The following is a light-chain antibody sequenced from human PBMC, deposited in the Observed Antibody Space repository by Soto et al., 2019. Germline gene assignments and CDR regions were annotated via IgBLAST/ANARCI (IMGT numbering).Light chain of an antibody. V-gene: IGKV4-1*01. J-gene: IGKJ1*01. Sequence: DIVMTQSPDSLAVSLGERATINCKSSQSVLYSSNNKNYLAWYQQKPGQPPKLLIYWASTRESGVPDRFSGSGSGTDFTLNISSLQAEDEAVYYCQQYYSTPRTFGQGTKVEIK. CDR2: WAS. CDR1: QSVLYSSNNKNY. CDR3: QQYYSTPRT.